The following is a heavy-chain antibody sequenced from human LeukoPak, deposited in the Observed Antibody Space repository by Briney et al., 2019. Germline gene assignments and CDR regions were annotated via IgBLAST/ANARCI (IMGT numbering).Heavy chain of an antibody. J-gene: IGHJ4*02. V-gene: IGHV3-64D*06. CDR2: ISSNRGST. Sequence: GGSLRLSCSASGFTFSSYAMHWVRQAPGKGLEYVSAISSNRGSTYYADSVKGRFTISRDNSKNTPYLQMSSLRAEDTAVYYCVKSLVVALGYCSGGSCGTDYWGQGTLVTVSS. CDR3: VKSLVVALGYCSGGSCGTDY. CDR1: GFTFSSYA. D-gene: IGHD2-15*01.